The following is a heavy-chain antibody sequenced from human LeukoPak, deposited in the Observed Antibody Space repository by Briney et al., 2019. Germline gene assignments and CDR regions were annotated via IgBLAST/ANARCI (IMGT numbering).Heavy chain of an antibody. CDR1: GFTFSNYA. CDR3: ARGGWVSSDAFDV. V-gene: IGHV3-23*01. D-gene: IGHD5/OR15-5a*01. Sequence: GGSLRLSCPASGFTFSNYAVSWVRQAPGKGLDWVSGISGPGTSTSYGNSVKGRFTISRDNSKNTVFLQMNSLRAEDTAVYYCARGGWVSSDAFDVWGQGTMVTVSS. J-gene: IGHJ3*01. CDR2: ISGPGTST.